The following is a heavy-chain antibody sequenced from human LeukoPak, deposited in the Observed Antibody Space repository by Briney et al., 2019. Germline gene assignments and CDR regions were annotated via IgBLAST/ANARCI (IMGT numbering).Heavy chain of an antibody. Sequence: PSQTLSLTCSVSGGSIRSTSYYLTWVRQSAGKGLAWIGRISIRGDTKYNPSLESRVAMSIDTFNNQLSLNLTSVTAADTAVYYCARLTISNWFDAWGQGTLVTVSS. CDR3: ARLTISNWFDA. D-gene: IGHD3-3*01. CDR2: ISIRGDT. V-gene: IGHV4-61*02. J-gene: IGHJ5*01. CDR1: GGSIRSTSYY.